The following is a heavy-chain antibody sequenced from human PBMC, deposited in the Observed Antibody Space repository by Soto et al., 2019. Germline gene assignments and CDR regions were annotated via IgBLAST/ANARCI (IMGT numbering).Heavy chain of an antibody. Sequence: XSVKVSCNASVYTFTSYAMHWVRQAPGQRLEWMGWINAGNGNTEYSQKFQGRVTITRDTSASTAYMELSSLRSEDTAVYYCAREHNWNFAFDYWGPRTMVTVSS. CDR3: AREHNWNFAFDY. J-gene: IGHJ4*02. CDR1: VYTFTSYA. V-gene: IGHV1-3*01. CDR2: INAGNGNT. D-gene: IGHD1-7*01.